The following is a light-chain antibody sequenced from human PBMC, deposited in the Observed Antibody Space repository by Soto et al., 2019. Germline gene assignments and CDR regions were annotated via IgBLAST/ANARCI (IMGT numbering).Light chain of an antibody. CDR3: QQYNNWPPVT. Sequence: EIVMTQSPATLSVSPGERATLSCRASQSVSSNLAWYQQKPGQAPRLLIYGASTRATGITARFSGSGSGTEFTLTITSLQSEDFAVYYCQQYNNWPPVTFGRGTKLEIK. V-gene: IGKV3-15*01. J-gene: IGKJ2*01. CDR1: QSVSSN. CDR2: GAS.